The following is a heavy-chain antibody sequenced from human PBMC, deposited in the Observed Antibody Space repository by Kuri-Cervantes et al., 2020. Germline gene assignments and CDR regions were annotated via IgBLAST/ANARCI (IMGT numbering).Heavy chain of an antibody. V-gene: IGHV4-59*12. CDR3: AREAVDTAMAPHYYYGMDV. Sequence: SETLSLTCTVSGGSISSYYWSWIRQPPGKGLEWIGYIFYSGSTNYNPSLKSRVTMSVDTSKNQFSLKLSSVTAADTAVYYCAREAVDTAMAPHYYYGMDVWGQGTTVTVSS. CDR1: GGSISSYY. J-gene: IGHJ6*02. CDR2: IFYSGST. D-gene: IGHD5-18*01.